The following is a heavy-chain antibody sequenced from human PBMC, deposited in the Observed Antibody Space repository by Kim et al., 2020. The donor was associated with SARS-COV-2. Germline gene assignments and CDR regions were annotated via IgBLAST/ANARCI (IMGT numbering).Heavy chain of an antibody. CDR3: ARAKLKGLWGYYYTVDY. CDR1: GFTFSSYW. V-gene: IGHV3-74*01. Sequence: GGSLRLSCAASGFTFSSYWMHWVRQAPGKGLVWVSRINSDGSSTSYADSVKGRFTISRDNAKNTLYLQMNSLRAEDTAVYYCARAKLKGLWGYYYTVDYWGQGTLVTVSS. CDR2: INSDGSST. D-gene: IGHD3-22*01. J-gene: IGHJ4*02.